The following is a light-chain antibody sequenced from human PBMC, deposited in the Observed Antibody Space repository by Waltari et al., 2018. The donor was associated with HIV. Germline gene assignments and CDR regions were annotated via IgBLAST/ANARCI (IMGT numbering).Light chain of an antibody. J-gene: IGLJ1*01. Sequence: QSALTQPASVSGSPGQSITISCTGTSSDVGDYNYVSCYQQHPGKAPKLIIFEVNNRPSGVSDRFSASKSGNTASLTISGLQAEDEADYYCSSYTSSNTFYVFGTGTKVTVL. CDR2: EVN. V-gene: IGLV2-14*01. CDR3: SSYTSSNTFYV. CDR1: SSDVGDYNY.